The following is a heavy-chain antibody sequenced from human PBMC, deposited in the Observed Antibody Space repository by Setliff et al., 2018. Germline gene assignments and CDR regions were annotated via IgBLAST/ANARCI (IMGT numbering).Heavy chain of an antibody. CDR3: ARGGRAHYFDY. V-gene: IGHV1-69*13. Sequence: ASVKVSCKTSGFTFTTFYIHWVRQAPGQRLEWMGGIFPLLGTANYAQKFGDRITITADESTTTAYMELSSLTFEDTAVYYCARGGRAHYFDYWGQGTLVTVSS. D-gene: IGHD1-26*01. J-gene: IGHJ4*02. CDR1: GFTFTTFY. CDR2: IFPLLGTA.